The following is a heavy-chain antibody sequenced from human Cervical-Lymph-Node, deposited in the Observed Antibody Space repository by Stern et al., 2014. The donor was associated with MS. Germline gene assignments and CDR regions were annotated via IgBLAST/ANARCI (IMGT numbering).Heavy chain of an antibody. J-gene: IGHJ4*02. CDR1: GYTFTSYY. D-gene: IGHD6-19*01. V-gene: IGHV1-46*01. CDR2: INPSGGST. Sequence: VQLVQSGAEVKKPGASVKVSCKASGYTFTSYYMHWVRQAPGQGLEWMGIINPSGGSTSYAQKFQGRVTMTRDTSTSTVYMELSSLRSEDTAVYYCAREKRIAVAGTPYFDYWGQGTLDTVSS. CDR3: AREKRIAVAGTPYFDY.